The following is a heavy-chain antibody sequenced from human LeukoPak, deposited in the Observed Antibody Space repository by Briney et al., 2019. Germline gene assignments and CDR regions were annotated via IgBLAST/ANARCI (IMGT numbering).Heavy chain of an antibody. J-gene: IGHJ4*02. CDR3: ARDGTYYYDSSGYFFPHY. CDR2: IRYDGSNK. CDR1: GFTFSSYG. V-gene: IGHV3-30*02. Sequence: PGGSLRLSCAASGFTFSSYGMHWVRQAPGKGLEWVAFIRYDGSNKYYADSVKGRFTISRDNSKNTLYLQMNSLRAEDTAVYYCARDGTYYYDSSGYFFPHYWGQGTLVTVSS. D-gene: IGHD3-22*01.